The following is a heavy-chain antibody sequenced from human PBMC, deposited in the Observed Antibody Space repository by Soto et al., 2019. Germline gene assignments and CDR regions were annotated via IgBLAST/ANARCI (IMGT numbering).Heavy chain of an antibody. CDR1: GFTLTYA. D-gene: IGHD3-10*01. CDR2: MNGAATST. Sequence: HLSESGGGLRQPGGSLTLSCAASGFTLTYAMTWVRQPPGKGLEWVSSMNGAATSTSYADSVKGRFTMSRDNSKNTLFLEMSTLRPEDTGVYYCARGGADHYNYGMDVWGQGTTVIVSS. V-gene: IGHV3-23*05. J-gene: IGHJ6*02. CDR3: ARGGADHYNYGMDV.